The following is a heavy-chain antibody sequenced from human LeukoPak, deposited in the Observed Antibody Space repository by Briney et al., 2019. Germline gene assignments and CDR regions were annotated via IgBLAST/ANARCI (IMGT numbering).Heavy chain of an antibody. CDR3: PRDQVLDTAMVLLPSY. D-gene: IGHD5-18*01. CDR1: GFTFSSYA. J-gene: IGHJ4*02. V-gene: IGHV3-30*04. Sequence: GGSLRLSCAASGFTFSSYAMHWVRQAPGKGLEWVAVISYDGSNKYYADSVKGRFTISRVDSKNTLYLQMNSLRAEDTALYYCPRDQVLDTAMVLLPSYWGQGTLVTVSS. CDR2: ISYDGSNK.